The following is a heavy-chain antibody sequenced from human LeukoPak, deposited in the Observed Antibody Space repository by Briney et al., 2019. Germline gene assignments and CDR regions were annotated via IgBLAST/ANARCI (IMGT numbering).Heavy chain of an antibody. D-gene: IGHD3-10*01. J-gene: IGHJ4*02. V-gene: IGHV3-48*02. CDR1: GFTFRSYS. CDR2: IITSGDII. CDR3: ARDPFGELSH. Sequence: PGGSLRLSCAASGFTFRSYSMHWVRQAPGKGPEWVTYIITSGDIIYYSDSVKGRFSVSRDNARNSLYLQMNSLRDEDTAVYYCARDPFGELSHWGQGTLVTVAS.